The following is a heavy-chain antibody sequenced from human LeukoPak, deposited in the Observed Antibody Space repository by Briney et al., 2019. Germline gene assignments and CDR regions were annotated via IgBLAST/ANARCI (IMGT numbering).Heavy chain of an antibody. V-gene: IGHV3-23*01. J-gene: IGHJ4*02. D-gene: IGHD3-22*01. CDR3: AKRGVVIRVILVGFHKEAYYFDS. Sequence: PGGSLRLSRAASGITLSNYGMSWVRQAPGKGLEWVAGISGSGGSTNYADSVKGRFTISRDNPKNTLYLQMNSLRAEDTAVYFCAKRGVVIRVILVGFHKEAYYFDSWGQGALVTVSS. CDR1: GITLSNYG. CDR2: ISGSGGST.